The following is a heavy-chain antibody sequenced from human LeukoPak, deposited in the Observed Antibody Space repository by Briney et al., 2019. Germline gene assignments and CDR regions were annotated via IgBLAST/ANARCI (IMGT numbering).Heavy chain of an antibody. CDR3: AKLPAAGGDYVYMDS. Sequence: GGSLRLSCAASGFTFTNYAMSWVRQAPGKGLEWVSAIARSGGYTYYADSVRGRFTISRDNSKNTLYLQMSSLRAEDTAVYYCAKLPAAGGDYVYMDSWGQGTLVTVSS. CDR1: GFTFTNYA. CDR2: IARSGGYT. V-gene: IGHV3-23*01. D-gene: IGHD3-16*01. J-gene: IGHJ4*02.